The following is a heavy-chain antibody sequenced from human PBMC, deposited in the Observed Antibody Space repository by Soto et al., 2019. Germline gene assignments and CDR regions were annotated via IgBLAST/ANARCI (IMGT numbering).Heavy chain of an antibody. Sequence: GGSLRLSCAASGFTFSSYSMNWVRQAPGKGLEWVSYISSSSSTIYYADSVKGRFTISRDNAKNSLYLQMNSLRAEDTAVYYCARDRYRIAAAGSHLDYWGQGTLVTVSS. CDR3: ARDRYRIAAAGSHLDY. CDR2: ISSSSSTI. D-gene: IGHD6-13*01. J-gene: IGHJ4*02. V-gene: IGHV3-48*01. CDR1: GFTFSSYS.